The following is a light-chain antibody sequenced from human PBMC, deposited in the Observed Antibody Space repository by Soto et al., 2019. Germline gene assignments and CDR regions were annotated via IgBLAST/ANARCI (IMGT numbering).Light chain of an antibody. CDR3: PQYNRWPDT. V-gene: IGKV3-15*01. CDR2: DAS. CDR1: QSVNTN. J-gene: IGKJ1*01. Sequence: VVSLSVATGSASHGESAPPSCRASQSVNTNLAWNEQKPGQAPRLRIYDASTRATGIPGSFSGSGSGTEFTLTIRSLQAEDSAVYYCPQYNRWPDTLGQGTKVDIK.